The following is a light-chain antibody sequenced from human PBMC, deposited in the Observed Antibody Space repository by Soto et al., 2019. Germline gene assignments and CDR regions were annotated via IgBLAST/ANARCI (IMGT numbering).Light chain of an antibody. CDR2: GAS. CDR3: PQYGYSPRT. CDR1: QYVSSSQ. J-gene: IGKJ2*01. V-gene: IGKV3-20*01. Sequence: EVVLTQSPGTLSLSPGERATLACRASQYVSSSQLAWYQQKPGLAPRLLIYGASSRATGIPDRFSGSGSGTDFTLTISRLEPEDFAVYYCPQYGYSPRTFGQGTNLDI.